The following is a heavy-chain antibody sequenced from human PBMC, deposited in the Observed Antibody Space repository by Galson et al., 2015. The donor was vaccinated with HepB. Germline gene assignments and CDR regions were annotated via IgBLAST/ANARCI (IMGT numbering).Heavy chain of an antibody. CDR3: ATAIYGSGGYYNPFGY. CDR2: FDPEDGET. CDR1: GYTLTDLS. J-gene: IGHJ4*02. V-gene: IGHV1-24*01. Sequence: SVKVSCKVSGYTLTDLSMHWVRQAPGKGLEWMGGFDPEDGETIYAQKFQGRVTMTEDTSTDTAYMELSSLRSEDTAVYYCATAIYGSGGYYNPFGYWGQGTLVTVSS. D-gene: IGHD3-10*01.